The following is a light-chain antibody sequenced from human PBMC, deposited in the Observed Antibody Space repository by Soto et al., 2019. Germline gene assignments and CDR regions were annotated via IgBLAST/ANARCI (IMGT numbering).Light chain of an antibody. CDR2: DVT. CDR3: SSYTTSSPLEV. J-gene: IGLJ3*02. Sequence: QSALTQPRSVSGSPGQSVTISCTGTSSDVGGYNYVSWYQQYPGKAPKLMIYDVTKRPSGVPDRFSGSKSGNTASLSISGLQAEDEADYYCSSYTTSSPLEVFGGGTKLTVL. CDR1: SSDVGGYNY. V-gene: IGLV2-11*01.